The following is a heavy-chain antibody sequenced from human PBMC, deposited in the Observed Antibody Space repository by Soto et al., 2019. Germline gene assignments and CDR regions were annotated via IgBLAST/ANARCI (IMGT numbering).Heavy chain of an antibody. Sequence: QLQLQESGPGLVKPSQTLSLTCAVSGASISRGGSSWSWIRQAPGTDLEWIGYIYHNGITNYKPSLKSRVTISVDKSQNQFSLSLNFVTAADTAVYYCARGLAVRGSYGLDVWGQGTTVTVSS. D-gene: IGHD3-10*01. CDR3: ARGLAVRGSYGLDV. V-gene: IGHV4-30-2*01. CDR1: GASISRGGSS. CDR2: IYHNGIT. J-gene: IGHJ6*02.